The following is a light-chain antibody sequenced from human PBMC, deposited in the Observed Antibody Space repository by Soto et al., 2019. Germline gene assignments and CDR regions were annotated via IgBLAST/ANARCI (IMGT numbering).Light chain of an antibody. Sequence: DIVMTQSPLSLPVTPGEPASISCRSSQSLLHSNGYNYLDWYLQKPGQSPQLLIYLGSNRASGVPERFSGSGSGTDFTLKISRVEAEDVGVYYCMQALQTLWTFGQGTKLEIK. CDR1: QSLLHSNGYNY. CDR2: LGS. J-gene: IGKJ2*01. CDR3: MQALQTLWT. V-gene: IGKV2-28*01.